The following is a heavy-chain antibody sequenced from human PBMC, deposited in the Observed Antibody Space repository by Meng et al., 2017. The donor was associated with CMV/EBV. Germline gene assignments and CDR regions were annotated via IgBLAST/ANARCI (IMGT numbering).Heavy chain of an antibody. Sequence: VQLQGWCGGLLQPSETLPLTCAVDGGFFIGYYWSWIRQPPGKGLEGIGEINHSGSTNYNPSLKSRVTISVDTSKNQFSLKLSSVTAADTAVYYCARGGIAAAGPFDYWGQGTLVTVSS. V-gene: IGHV4-34*01. D-gene: IGHD6-13*01. CDR2: INHSGST. CDR3: ARGGIAAAGPFDY. J-gene: IGHJ4*02. CDR1: GGFFIGYY.